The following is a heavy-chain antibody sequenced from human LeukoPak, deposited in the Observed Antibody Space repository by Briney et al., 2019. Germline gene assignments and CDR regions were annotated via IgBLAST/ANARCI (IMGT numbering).Heavy chain of an antibody. V-gene: IGHV3-64D*09. CDR2: ISSTGGRT. D-gene: IGHD4-11*01. CDR1: GFTFSSYA. CDR3: VTAPRTTVVGFDI. Sequence: GGALRLSCSASGFTFSSYAMHSVRQAPGKGLEYVSAISSTGGRTYYADLVKGRFTISSDNYKNTLYLKMSTLRAEDTSVYYGVTAPRTTVVGFDIWGQGTMVTVSS. J-gene: IGHJ3*02.